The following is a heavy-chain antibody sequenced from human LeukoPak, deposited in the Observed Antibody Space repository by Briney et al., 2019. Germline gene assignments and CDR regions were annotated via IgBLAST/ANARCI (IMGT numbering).Heavy chain of an antibody. Sequence: ASVKVSCKASGYTFTGYYMHWGRQAPGQGLEWMGWINPNSGGTNYAQKFQGRVTMTRDTSISTAYMELSRLRSDDTAVYYCARRGTVTRGAYYYYGMDVWGQGTTVTVSS. CDR3: ARRGTVTRGAYYYYGMDV. CDR1: GYTFTGYY. D-gene: IGHD4-17*01. V-gene: IGHV1-2*02. J-gene: IGHJ6*02. CDR2: INPNSGGT.